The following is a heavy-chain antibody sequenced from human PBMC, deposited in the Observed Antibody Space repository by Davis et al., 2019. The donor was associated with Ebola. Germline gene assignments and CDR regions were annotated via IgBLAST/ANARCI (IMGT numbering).Heavy chain of an antibody. CDR2: MNPNSGNK. J-gene: IGHJ6*02. CDR3: ARDLNIGVQPSNYEWGMDV. Sequence: AASVKVSCKASGYTFTSSDINWVRQPPRQGFEWMGWMNPNSGNKRYAQKFQGRVTMTRDTSTSTVYMELSSLRSEDTAVYYGARDLNIGVQPSNYEWGMDVWGQGTTVTVSS. D-gene: IGHD1-1*01. CDR1: GYTFTSSD. V-gene: IGHV1-8*01.